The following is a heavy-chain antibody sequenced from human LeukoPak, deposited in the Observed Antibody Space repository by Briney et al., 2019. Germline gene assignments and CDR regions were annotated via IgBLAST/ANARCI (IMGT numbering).Heavy chain of an antibody. V-gene: IGHV4-34*01. CDR3: ARGFWSGYWPYFDY. D-gene: IGHD3-3*01. Sequence: PSETLSLTCAVYGGSFSGYYWSWLRQPPGKGLEWIGEINHSGSTNYNPSLKSRVTISVDTSKNQFSLKLSSVTAADTAVYYCARGFWSGYWPYFDYWGQGTLVTVSS. J-gene: IGHJ4*02. CDR2: INHSGST. CDR1: GGSFSGYY.